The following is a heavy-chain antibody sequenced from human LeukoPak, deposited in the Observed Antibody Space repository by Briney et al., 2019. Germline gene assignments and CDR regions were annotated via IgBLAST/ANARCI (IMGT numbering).Heavy chain of an antibody. CDR2: ISYSGTT. V-gene: IGHV4-39*01. D-gene: IGHD2-21*02. CDR1: GGSISSSSYH. Sequence: PSETLSLTCTVSGGSISSSSYHWGWVRQPPGKGLEWIGSISYSGTTYYNPPLNSRVTIFGDTSKNQFSLRLSSVTAADTAVYYCASRLVTKYFDYWGQGTPVTVSS. CDR3: ASRLVTKYFDY. J-gene: IGHJ4*02.